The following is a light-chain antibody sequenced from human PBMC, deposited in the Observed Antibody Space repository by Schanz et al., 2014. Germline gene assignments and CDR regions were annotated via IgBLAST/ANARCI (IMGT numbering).Light chain of an antibody. CDR3: CSYTSVSTWV. Sequence: QSALTQPRSVSGSPGQSVTISCTGTSSDVGGYNYVSWYQQHPGKAPKLMIYDVSKRPSGVPDRFSGSKSGNTASLTISGLQAEDEGDYYCCSYTSVSTWVFGGGTKLTVL. CDR2: DVS. J-gene: IGLJ3*02. V-gene: IGLV2-11*01. CDR1: SSDVGGYNY.